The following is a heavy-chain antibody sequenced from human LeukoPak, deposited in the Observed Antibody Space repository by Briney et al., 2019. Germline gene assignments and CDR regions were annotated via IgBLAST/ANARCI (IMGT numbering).Heavy chain of an antibody. CDR1: GFTFSSYS. CDR3: ARGVKSAIGKWNYVWFDP. CDR2: ISFSTTTI. J-gene: IGHJ5*02. D-gene: IGHD1-7*01. Sequence: GGSLRLSCAASGFTFSSYSMNWVRQAPGKGLEWVSFISFSTTTIYYADSVKGRYTISRDNAKNSLYLQMNGLRAEDTAVYYCARGVKSAIGKWNYVWFDPWGPGTLVTVSS. V-gene: IGHV3-48*01.